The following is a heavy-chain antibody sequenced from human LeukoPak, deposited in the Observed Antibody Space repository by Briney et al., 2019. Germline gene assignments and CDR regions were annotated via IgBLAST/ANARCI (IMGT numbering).Heavy chain of an antibody. Sequence: ASVKVSCKASGYTFTSYGISWVRQAPGQGLEWMGWISAYNGNTNYAQKLQGRVTMTTDTSTSTAYMELRSLRSDDTAVYYCARDDSDCSGGSCYLYYYYYGMDVWGQGTTVTVSS. V-gene: IGHV1-18*01. CDR3: ARDDSDCSGGSCYLYYYYYGMDV. D-gene: IGHD2-15*01. J-gene: IGHJ6*02. CDR2: ISAYNGNT. CDR1: GYTFTSYG.